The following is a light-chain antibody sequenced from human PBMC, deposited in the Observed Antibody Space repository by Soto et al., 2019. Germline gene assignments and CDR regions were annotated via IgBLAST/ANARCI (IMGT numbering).Light chain of an antibody. CDR2: GAS. CDR3: QQYNNWPPYT. CDR1: QSVSSN. Sequence: ETVMTQSPATLSVSPGERVTLSCRASQSVSSNLAWYQQKPGQAPRLLISGASTRATDIPARFSGSGSGTEFTLTIGSLQSEDSAVYYYQQYNNWPPYTFGQGTKLEI. V-gene: IGKV3-15*01. J-gene: IGKJ2*01.